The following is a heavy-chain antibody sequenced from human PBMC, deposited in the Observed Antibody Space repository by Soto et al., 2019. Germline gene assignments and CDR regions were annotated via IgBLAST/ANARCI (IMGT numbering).Heavy chain of an antibody. V-gene: IGHV2-5*01. D-gene: IGHD6-13*01. J-gene: IGHJ6*02. Sequence: SGPTLVKPTQTLTLTCTFSGFSLSTSGVGVGWIRQPPGKALEWLALIYWNDDKRYSPSLKSRLTITKDTSKNQVVLTMTNMDPVDTATYYCAHSWYSSSRFYYYYGMDVWGQGTTVTVSS. CDR1: GFSLSTSGVG. CDR2: IYWNDDK. CDR3: AHSWYSSSRFYYYYGMDV.